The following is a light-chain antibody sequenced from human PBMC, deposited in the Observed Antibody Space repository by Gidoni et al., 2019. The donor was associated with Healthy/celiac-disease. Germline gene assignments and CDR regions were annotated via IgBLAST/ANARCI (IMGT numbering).Light chain of an antibody. Sequence: DIVMTQSPDSLAVSLGERATINCKASQSVLYSSNNKHYLAWYQQKPGQPPKLLIYWTPTRESGVPDRFSGSGSVTDFTLTISSLQAEDVAVYYCQQYYSTPRGTFGPGTKVDIQ. CDR3: QQYYSTPRGT. CDR1: QSVLYSSNNKHY. CDR2: WTP. V-gene: IGKV4-1*01. J-gene: IGKJ3*01.